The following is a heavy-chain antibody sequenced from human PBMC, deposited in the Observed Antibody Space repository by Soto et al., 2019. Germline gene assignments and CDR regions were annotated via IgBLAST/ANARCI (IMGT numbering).Heavy chain of an antibody. D-gene: IGHD3-16*02. J-gene: IGHJ5*02. V-gene: IGHV1-18*04. CDR3: ARVIVNWFDP. CDR1: GYTFTSYG. CDR2: IHTYTGDT. Sequence: QVQLVQSGGEVTKPGASVKVSCKASGYTFTSYGISWVRQAPGQGLEWVGWIHTYTGDTNYAQRFQGRVTMTTDIPTSTAYMELRSLRSDDTAVYYCARVIVNWFDPWGQGTQVTVPS.